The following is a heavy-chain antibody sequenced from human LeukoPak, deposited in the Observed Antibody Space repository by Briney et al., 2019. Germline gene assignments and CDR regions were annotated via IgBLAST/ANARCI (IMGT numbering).Heavy chain of an antibody. CDR1: GLTFRGSW. D-gene: IGHD3-16*01. CDR3: ARSMGE. Sequence: GGSLRLSCEASGLTFRGSWMHWVRPAPGNGLEWGSTINTDGSGTSYAESVKGRFTISRDNAKNALYLQMNSLRGEDKAVYCCARSMGEGGQGTLVTVSS. V-gene: IGHV3-74*01. J-gene: IGHJ4*02. CDR2: INTDGSGT.